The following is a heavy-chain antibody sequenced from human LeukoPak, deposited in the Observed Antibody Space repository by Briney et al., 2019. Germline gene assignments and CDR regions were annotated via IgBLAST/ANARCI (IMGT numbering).Heavy chain of an antibody. CDR3: ARHEQWLGYYFDY. J-gene: IGHJ4*02. V-gene: IGHV5-51*01. CDR2: IHPSDSET. CDR1: GYSFTNYW. D-gene: IGHD6-19*01. Sequence: GESLKISCKGSGYSFTNYWIGWVRQMPGKGLEWMGIIHPSDSETTYSPSFQGQVTISADKSISTAYLQWSSLKASDTAMYYCARHEQWLGYYFDYWGQGTLVTVSS.